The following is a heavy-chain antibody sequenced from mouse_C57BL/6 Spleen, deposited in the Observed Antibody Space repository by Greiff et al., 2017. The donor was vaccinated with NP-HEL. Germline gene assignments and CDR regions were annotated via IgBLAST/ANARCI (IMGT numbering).Heavy chain of an antibody. V-gene: IGHV1-15*01. CDR3: TIDYYGSSWRFAY. CDR1: GYTFTDYE. CDR2: IDPETGGT. Sequence: QVQLQQSGAELVRPGASVTLSCKASGYTFTDYEMHWVKQTPVHGLEWIGAIDPETGGTAYNQKFKGKGILTADKSSSTAYMELRSLTSEDSAVYYCTIDYYGSSWRFAYWGQGTLVTVSA. J-gene: IGHJ3*01. D-gene: IGHD1-1*01.